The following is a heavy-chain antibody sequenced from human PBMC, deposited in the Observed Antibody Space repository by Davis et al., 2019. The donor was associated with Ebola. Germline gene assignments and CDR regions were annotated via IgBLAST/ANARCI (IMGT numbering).Heavy chain of an antibody. CDR2: IKQDGSEK. D-gene: IGHD1-1*01. J-gene: IGHJ4*02. V-gene: IGHV3-7*01. CDR1: GFTFSSYS. CDR3: ARESNWNDDY. Sequence: PGGSLRLSCAASGFTFSSYSMNWVRQAPGKGLEWVANIKQDGSEKYYVDSVKGRFTISRDNAKNSLYLQMNSLRAEDMAVYYCARESNWNDDYWGQGTLVTVSS.